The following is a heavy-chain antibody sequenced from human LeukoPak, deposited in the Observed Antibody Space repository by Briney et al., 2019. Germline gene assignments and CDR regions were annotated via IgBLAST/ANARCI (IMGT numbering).Heavy chain of an antibody. Sequence: GGSLRLSCAASGFTFSSYGMHWVRQAPGKGLEWVAFIWYDGSNKYYADSVKGRFTISRDNAKNSLYLQMNSLRAEDTAVYYCAREEPYYYDSSGYLHSWGQGTLVTVYS. CDR1: GFTFSSYG. D-gene: IGHD3-22*01. CDR2: IWYDGSNK. V-gene: IGHV3-33*01. CDR3: AREEPYYYDSSGYLHS. J-gene: IGHJ1*01.